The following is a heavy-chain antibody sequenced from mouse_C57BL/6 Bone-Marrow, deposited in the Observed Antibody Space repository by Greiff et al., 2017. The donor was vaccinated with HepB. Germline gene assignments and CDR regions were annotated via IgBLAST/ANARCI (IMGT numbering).Heavy chain of an antibody. CDR1: EYEFPSHD. J-gene: IGHJ1*03. V-gene: IGHV5-2*01. CDR2: INSDGGST. Sequence: DVHLVESGGGLVQPGESLKLSCESNEYEFPSHDMSWVRKTPEKRLELVAVINSDGGSTYYPDTMERRFIISRDNTKKTLYLQMSSLRSEDTALYYCARTYYKPFWYFDVWGTGTTVTVSS. CDR3: ARTYYKPFWYFDV. D-gene: IGHD2-12*01.